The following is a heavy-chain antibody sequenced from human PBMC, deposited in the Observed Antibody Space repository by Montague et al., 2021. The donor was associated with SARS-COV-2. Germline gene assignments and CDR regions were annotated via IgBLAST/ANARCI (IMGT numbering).Heavy chain of an antibody. CDR2: VHYTGST. V-gene: IGHV4-59*01. D-gene: IGHD1-1*01. Sequence: SETLSLTCEVSGGSIRSYYWSWIRQSPGKGLEWIGYVHYTGSTKYNPSLKTRVTLSLDTLKNHFSLRLNSVTAADTAVYYCARAQNICFIANCVNYFDLWGLGALVSVSS. J-gene: IGHJ4*02. CDR1: GGSIRSYY. CDR3: ARAQNICFIANCVNYFDL.